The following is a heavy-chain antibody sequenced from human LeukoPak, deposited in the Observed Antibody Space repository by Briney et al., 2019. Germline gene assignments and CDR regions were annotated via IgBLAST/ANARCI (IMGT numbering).Heavy chain of an antibody. CDR3: ARGGYFWSGCYPYYFDY. D-gene: IGHD3-3*01. Sequence: SQTLSLTCTVSGGSISSGGYYWSWIRQHPGKGLEWIGYIYYSGSTYYNPSLKSRVTISVDTSKNQFSLKLSSVTAADTAVYYCARGGYFWSGCYPYYFDYWGQGTLVTVSS. J-gene: IGHJ4*02. CDR2: IYYSGST. CDR1: GGSISSGGYY. V-gene: IGHV4-31*03.